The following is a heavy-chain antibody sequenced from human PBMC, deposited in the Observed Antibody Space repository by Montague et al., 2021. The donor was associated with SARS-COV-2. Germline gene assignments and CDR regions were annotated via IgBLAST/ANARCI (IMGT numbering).Heavy chain of an antibody. Sequence: SDTLSLTRTVSGRSISSYYWSWIRQPPGKGLEWIGYIYYSGSTNYNPSLKSRVTISVDTSKNQFSLKLSSVTAADTAVYYCARWGLYGGNPGDGAFDIWGQGTMVTVSS. CDR2: IYYSGST. D-gene: IGHD4-23*01. CDR1: GRSISSYY. J-gene: IGHJ3*02. V-gene: IGHV4-59*07. CDR3: ARWGLYGGNPGDGAFDI.